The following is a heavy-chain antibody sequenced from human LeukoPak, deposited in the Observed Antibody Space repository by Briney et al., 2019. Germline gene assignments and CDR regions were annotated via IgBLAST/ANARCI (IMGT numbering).Heavy chain of an antibody. D-gene: IGHD5-18*01. CDR3: ARGKGYSYGYTY. Sequence: ASVKVSCKASGYTFTGYYMHWVRQAPGQGLEWMGWINPNSGGTNYAQKFQGRVTMTRDTSITTAYMELSRLRSDDTAVYYCARGKGYSYGYTYWGQGTLVTVSS. V-gene: IGHV1-2*02. CDR1: GYTFTGYY. CDR2: INPNSGGT. J-gene: IGHJ4*02.